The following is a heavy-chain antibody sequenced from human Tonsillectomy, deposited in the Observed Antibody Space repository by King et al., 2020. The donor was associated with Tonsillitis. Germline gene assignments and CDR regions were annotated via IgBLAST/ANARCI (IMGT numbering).Heavy chain of an antibody. Sequence: QLVQSGAEVKKPGASVKVSCKASGYTFTSYGISWVRQAPGQGLEWMGWISAYNDNTDYAQKLQARVTMTTDTSTSTAYMGLRSLRSDDTAVYYCARGLTSSWFDAFDIWGQGTMVTVSS. CDR3: ARGLTSSWFDAFDI. D-gene: IGHD6-13*01. CDR2: ISAYNDNT. J-gene: IGHJ3*02. V-gene: IGHV1-18*01. CDR1: GYTFTSYG.